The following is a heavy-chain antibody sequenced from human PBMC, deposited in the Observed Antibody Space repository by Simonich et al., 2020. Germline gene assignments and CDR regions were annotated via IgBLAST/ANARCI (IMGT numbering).Heavy chain of an antibody. CDR1: GFTFSSYA. V-gene: IGHV3-30*07. J-gene: IGHJ4*02. Sequence: QVQLVESGGGVVQPGRSLRLSCAASGFTFSSYAMHWVRQAPGKGSGGVAVKSYNGSNKYYADSVKGRFTISRDNSKTTLYRQMNSLRAEDTAVYYCARRGSGFDYWGQGTLVTVSS. D-gene: IGHD6-19*01. CDR3: ARRGSGFDY. CDR2: KSYNGSNK.